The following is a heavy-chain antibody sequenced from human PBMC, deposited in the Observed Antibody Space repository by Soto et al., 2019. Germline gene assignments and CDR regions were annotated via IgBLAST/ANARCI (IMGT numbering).Heavy chain of an antibody. CDR2: IIPILGIA. D-gene: IGHD2-21*02. CDR1: GGTFSSYT. J-gene: IGHJ6*02. V-gene: IGHV1-69*02. Sequence: QVQLVQSGAEVKKPRSSVKVSCKASGGTFSSYTISWVRQAPGQGLEWMGRIIPILGIANYAQKFQGRVTITADKSRSTAYMALSSLRSEDTAVYYGAVVVSATPYYYGRDVWGQGTTVTVSS. CDR3: AVVVSATPYYYGRDV.